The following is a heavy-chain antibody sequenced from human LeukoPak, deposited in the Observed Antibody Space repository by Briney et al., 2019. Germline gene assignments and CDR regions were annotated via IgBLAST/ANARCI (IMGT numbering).Heavy chain of an antibody. V-gene: IGHV1-2*02. Sequence: ASVKVPCKASGYTFTGYYMHWVRQAPGQGLEWMGWINPNSGGTNYAQKFQGRVTMTRDTSISTAYMELSRLRSDDTAVYYCARSWNDWEVVGYWGQGTLVTVSS. J-gene: IGHJ4*02. CDR3: ARSWNDWEVVGY. CDR1: GYTFTGYY. D-gene: IGHD1-1*01. CDR2: INPNSGGT.